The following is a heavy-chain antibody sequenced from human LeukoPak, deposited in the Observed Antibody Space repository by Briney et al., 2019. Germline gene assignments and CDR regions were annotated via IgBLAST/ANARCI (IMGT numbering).Heavy chain of an antibody. CDR2: IYISGST. D-gene: IGHD2-15*01. Sequence: PSESLSLTCTVSVASINSHYWSWIRQPAGKGLEGIGGIYISGSTNYNSSLQSRVTMSVDTSKNQCSLKLTSVTAADTAVYYCARALNPLPGTYYFDSWGPGTLVTVSP. V-gene: IGHV4-4*07. CDR1: VASINSHY. CDR3: ARALNPLPGTYYFDS. J-gene: IGHJ4*02.